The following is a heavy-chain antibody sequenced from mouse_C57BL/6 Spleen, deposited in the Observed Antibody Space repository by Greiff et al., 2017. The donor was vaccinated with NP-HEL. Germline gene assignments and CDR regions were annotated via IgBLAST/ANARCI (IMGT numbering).Heavy chain of an antibody. CDR2: IDPSDSYT. D-gene: IGHD1-1*01. J-gene: IGHJ4*01. V-gene: IGHV1-50*01. CDR1: GYTFTSYW. Sequence: VQLQQPGAELVKPGASVQLSCKASGYTFTSYWMQWVTQRPGQGLEWIGEIDPSDSYTNYNQKFKGKATLTVDTSSRTAYMQLSSLTSEDSAVYYCARFTTVYAMDYWGQGTSVTVSS. CDR3: ARFTTVYAMDY.